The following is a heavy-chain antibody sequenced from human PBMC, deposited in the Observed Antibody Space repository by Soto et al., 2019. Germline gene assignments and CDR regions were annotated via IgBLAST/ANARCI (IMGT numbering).Heavy chain of an antibody. CDR2: ISSSGSTV. Sequence: XGSLRLSCAASGFTFSDYYMSWICQAPGKGLEWVSYISSSGSTVYYADSVKGRFTISRDNAKNSLYLQMNSLRAEDTAVYYCATEPNYYDSRPSGWGQGTLVTVSS. V-gene: IGHV3-11*01. CDR1: GFTFSDYY. D-gene: IGHD3-22*01. CDR3: ATEPNYYDSRPSG. J-gene: IGHJ4*02.